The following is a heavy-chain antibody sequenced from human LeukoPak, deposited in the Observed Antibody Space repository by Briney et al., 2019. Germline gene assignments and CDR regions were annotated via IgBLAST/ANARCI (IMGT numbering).Heavy chain of an antibody. CDR1: GFTFSSYG. CDR3: ARAQGQYGDFYFDY. CDR2: ISYDGSNK. D-gene: IGHD4-17*01. V-gene: IGHV3-30*03. Sequence: PGGSLRLSCAASGFTFSSYGMRWVRQAPGKGLEWVAVISYDGSNKYYADSVKGRFTISRDNSKNTLYLQMNSLRAEDTAVYYCARAQGQYGDFYFDYWGQGTLVTVSS. J-gene: IGHJ4*02.